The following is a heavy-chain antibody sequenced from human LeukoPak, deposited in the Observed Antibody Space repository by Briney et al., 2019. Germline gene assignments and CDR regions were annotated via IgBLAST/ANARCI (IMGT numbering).Heavy chain of an antibody. J-gene: IGHJ4*02. CDR3: ARAPAVAGPFDY. Sequence: GGSLRLSCAASGFTVSSNYMSWVRQAPGKGLEWVSVIYSGGSTYYADSVKGRFTISRDNSKNTLYLQMNSLRAEDTAVYYCARAPAVAGPFDYWGQGTLVTVSP. D-gene: IGHD6-19*01. V-gene: IGHV3-53*01. CDR2: IYSGGST. CDR1: GFTVSSNY.